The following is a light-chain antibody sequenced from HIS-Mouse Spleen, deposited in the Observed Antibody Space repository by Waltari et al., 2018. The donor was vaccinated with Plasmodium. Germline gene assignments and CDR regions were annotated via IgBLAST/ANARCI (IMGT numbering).Light chain of an antibody. J-gene: IGKJ1*01. V-gene: IGKV1-39*01. Sequence: DIQMTQSPSSLSASVGAKVTITCLASQSISSYLNWYQQKPGKAPKLLIYAASSLQSGVPSRFSGSGSGTDFTLTISSLQPEDFATYYCQQNYNTWTFGQGTKVEIK. CDR2: AAS. CDR3: QQNYNTWT. CDR1: QSISSY.